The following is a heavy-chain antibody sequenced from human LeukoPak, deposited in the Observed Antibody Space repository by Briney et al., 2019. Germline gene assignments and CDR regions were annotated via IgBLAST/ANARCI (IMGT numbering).Heavy chain of an antibody. J-gene: IGHJ4*02. V-gene: IGHV1-18*01. CDR1: GYTFTSHG. CDR2: ISGYNGNT. D-gene: IGHD3-3*01. CDR3: ARFSEWLLVMEYYFDY. Sequence: GASVKVSCKASGYTFTSHGIGWVRQAPGQGLEWMGWISGYNGNTNYAQQLQGRVTMTTDTSTSTAYMELRSLRSDDTAVYHCARFSEWLLVMEYYFDYWGQGTLVTVSS.